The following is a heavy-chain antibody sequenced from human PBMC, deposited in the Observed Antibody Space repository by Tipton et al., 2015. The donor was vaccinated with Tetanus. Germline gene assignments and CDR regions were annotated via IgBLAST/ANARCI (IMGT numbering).Heavy chain of an antibody. CDR2: IRGNSDET. Sequence: SLRLSCVASGSTFGTYAMTWVRQAPGKGLEWVSSIRGNSDETYYSDSVKGRFTISRDHSKNTLYLQMNNLRAEDTAEYYCAKASMTSSWYRVHYFADWGQGTLVSVSS. D-gene: IGHD6-13*01. J-gene: IGHJ4*02. CDR1: GSTFGTYA. CDR3: AKASMTSSWYRVHYFAD. V-gene: IGHV3-23*01.